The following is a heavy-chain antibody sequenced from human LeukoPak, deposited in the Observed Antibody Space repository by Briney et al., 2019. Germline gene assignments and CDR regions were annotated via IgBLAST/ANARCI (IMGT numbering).Heavy chain of an antibody. Sequence: GGSLRLSCAAYGFTVSSNYMSWVRQAPGKGLEWVSVIYSGGSTYYADSVKGRFTISRDNSKNTLYLQMNSLRAEDTAVYYCARAKYYYDSSGTTKRYYYYYYMDVWGKGTTVTISS. CDR3: ARAKYYYDSSGTTKRYYYYYYMDV. J-gene: IGHJ6*03. CDR1: GFTVSSNY. D-gene: IGHD3-22*01. V-gene: IGHV3-53*01. CDR2: IYSGGST.